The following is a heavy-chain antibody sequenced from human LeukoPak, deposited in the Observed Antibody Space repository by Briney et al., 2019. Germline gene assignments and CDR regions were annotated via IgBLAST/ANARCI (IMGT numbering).Heavy chain of an antibody. CDR1: GGSISSYY. CDR2: IYTSGST. Sequence: SQTLSLTCTVSGGSISSYYWSWIRQPAGKGLEWIGRIYTSGSTNYNPSLKSRVTMSVDTSKNQFSLKLSSVTAADTAVYYCAREWVVVITDPWWYFDLWGRGTLVTVSS. CDR3: AREWVVVITDPWWYFDL. J-gene: IGHJ2*01. D-gene: IGHD3-22*01. V-gene: IGHV4-4*07.